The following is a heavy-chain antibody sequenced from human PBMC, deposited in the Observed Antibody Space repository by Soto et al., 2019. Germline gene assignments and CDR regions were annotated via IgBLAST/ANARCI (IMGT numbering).Heavy chain of an antibody. Sequence: SETLSLTCTVSGGSISSSSYYWGWIRQTPGKGLEWIGSIYYSGSTYYNPSLKSRVTISVDTSKNQFSLKLSSVTAADTAVYYCADYYYDSSGNLYGMDVWGQGTTVTVSS. J-gene: IGHJ6*02. CDR3: ADYYYDSSGNLYGMDV. CDR2: IYYSGST. V-gene: IGHV4-39*01. D-gene: IGHD3-22*01. CDR1: GGSISSSSYY.